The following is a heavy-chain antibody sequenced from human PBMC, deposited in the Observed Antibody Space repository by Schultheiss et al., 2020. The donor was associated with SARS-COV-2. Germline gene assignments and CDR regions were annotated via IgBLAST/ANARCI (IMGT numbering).Heavy chain of an antibody. D-gene: IGHD1-7*01. J-gene: IGHJ6*02. CDR2: IYYSGST. CDR3: ARLRTGTTIYYYYGMDV. V-gene: IGHV4-59*01. CDR1: GGSISSYY. Sequence: SETLSLTCTVSGGSISSYYWSWIRQPPGKGLEWIGYIYYSGSTNYNPSLKSRVTISVDTSKNQFSLKLSSVTAADTAVYYCARLRTGTTIYYYYGMDVWGQGTTVTVSS.